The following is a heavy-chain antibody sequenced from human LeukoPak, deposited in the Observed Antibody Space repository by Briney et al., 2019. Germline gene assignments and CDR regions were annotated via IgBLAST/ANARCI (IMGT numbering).Heavy chain of an antibody. J-gene: IGHJ4*02. CDR3: GKDGRLQSSSPGGGDY. D-gene: IGHD6-13*01. Sequence: GGSLRLSCAASGFTFSSYAMSWVRQAPGKGLEWVSAISGRGGTTNYADSVKGRFTISRDNSKNTLYLQMNSLRVEDTAVYYRGKDGRLQSSSPGGGDYWGQGTLVTVSS. CDR1: GFTFSSYA. V-gene: IGHV3-23*01. CDR2: ISGRGGTT.